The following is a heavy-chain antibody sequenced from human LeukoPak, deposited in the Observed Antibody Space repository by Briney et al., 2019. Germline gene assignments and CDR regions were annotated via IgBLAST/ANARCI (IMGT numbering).Heavy chain of an antibody. D-gene: IGHD2-2*01. J-gene: IGHJ4*02. CDR2: IYYSGST. CDR1: GGSISSGDYY. CDR3: ARVVPAAIGGDFDY. Sequence: SRTLSLTCTVSGGSISSGDYYWSWIRQPPGKGLEWIGYIYYSGSTYYNPSLKSRVTISVDTSKNQFSLKPSSVTAADTAVYYCARVVPAAIGGDFDYWGQATLVTVSS. V-gene: IGHV4-30-4*08.